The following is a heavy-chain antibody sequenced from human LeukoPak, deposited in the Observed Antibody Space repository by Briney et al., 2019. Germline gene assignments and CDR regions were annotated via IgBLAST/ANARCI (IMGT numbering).Heavy chain of an antibody. D-gene: IGHD1-1*01. CDR3: ARDHRDVSEGYTSGYFDY. V-gene: IGHV1-46*01. J-gene: IGHJ4*02. CDR1: EYTFAKYF. CDR2: INPPGCGT. Sequence: GASVRVSCKASEYTFAKYFIHWVRQAPGQGLEWMGVINPPGCGTTQIQKFQGRVTMTRDTSTSTVYMELTSLRSEDTAVYYCARDHRDVSEGYTSGYFDYWGQGTLVTVPP.